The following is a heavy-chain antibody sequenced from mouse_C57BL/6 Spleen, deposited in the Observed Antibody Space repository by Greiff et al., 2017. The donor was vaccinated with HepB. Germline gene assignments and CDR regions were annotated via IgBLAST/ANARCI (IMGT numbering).Heavy chain of an antibody. CDR2: ISNGGGST. J-gene: IGHJ2*01. D-gene: IGHD1-1*01. Sequence: DVKLVESGGGLVQPGGSLKLSCAASGFTFSDYYMYWVRQTPEKRLEWVAYISNGGGSTYYPDTVKGRFTISRDNAKNTLYLQMSRLKSDDTAMYYCARHTTVVATVDYWGQGTTLTVSS. CDR1: GFTFSDYY. CDR3: ARHTTVVATVDY. V-gene: IGHV5-12*01.